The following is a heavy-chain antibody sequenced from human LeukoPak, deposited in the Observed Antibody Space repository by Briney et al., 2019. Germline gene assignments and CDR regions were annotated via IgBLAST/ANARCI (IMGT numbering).Heavy chain of an antibody. J-gene: IGHJ3*02. V-gene: IGHV3-48*03. Sequence: PGGSLRLSCAASGFTFSSYEMSWVRQAPGKGLEWVSYISSSGSTIYYADSVKGRFTISRDNAKNSLYLQMNSLRAEDTAVYYCARTRLELDDAFDIWGQGTMVTVSS. CDR2: ISSSGSTI. CDR3: ARTRLELDDAFDI. D-gene: IGHD1-7*01. CDR1: GFTFSSYE.